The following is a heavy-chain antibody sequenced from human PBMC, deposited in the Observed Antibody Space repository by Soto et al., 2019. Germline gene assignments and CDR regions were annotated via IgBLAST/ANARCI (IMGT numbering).Heavy chain of an antibody. Sequence: SGPTLVNPTQTLALTCPLSGFSLSTSGMCVSWIRQPPGKALEWLARIDWDDDKYYSTSLKTRLTISKDTSKNQVVLTMTNMDPVDTATYYCARTSIAAAETYGMDVWGQGTTVTVSS. V-gene: IGHV2-70*11. D-gene: IGHD6-13*01. CDR2: IDWDDDK. J-gene: IGHJ6*02. CDR1: GFSLSTSGMC. CDR3: ARTSIAAAETYGMDV.